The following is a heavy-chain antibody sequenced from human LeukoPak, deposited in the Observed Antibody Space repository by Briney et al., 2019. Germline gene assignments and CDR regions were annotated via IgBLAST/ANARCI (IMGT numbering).Heavy chain of an antibody. CDR2: IYYSGTT. D-gene: IGHD3-16*01. Sequence: SETLSLTCTVSGGSISTNYWSWIRQPPGRGLEWIGYIYYSGTTNYSPSLKSRVTISVDTSKNQFSLKLTSVTAAGTAVYYCARTLRWFPQGTFYNFYMDVWGKGTTVTVSS. J-gene: IGHJ6*03. CDR1: GGSISTNY. V-gene: IGHV4-59*01. CDR3: ARTLRWFPQGTFYNFYMDV.